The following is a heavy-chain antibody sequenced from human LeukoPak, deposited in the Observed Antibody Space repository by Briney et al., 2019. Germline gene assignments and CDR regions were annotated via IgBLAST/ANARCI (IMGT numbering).Heavy chain of an antibody. CDR1: GFTFSSYW. Sequence: GGSLRLSCAASGFTFSSYWMNWARQAPGKGLEWVASINHNGNVNYHLNSVSGRFTISRDNAKNPLYLQMSSLRAEDTAVYFCARGGGLDGGGQGATVTVSS. D-gene: IGHD3-16*01. CDR3: ARGGGLDG. V-gene: IGHV3-7*03. J-gene: IGHJ6*02. CDR2: INHNGNVN.